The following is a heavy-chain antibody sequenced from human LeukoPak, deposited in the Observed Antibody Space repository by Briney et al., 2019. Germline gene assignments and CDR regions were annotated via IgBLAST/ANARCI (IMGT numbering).Heavy chain of an antibody. D-gene: IGHD3-22*01. Sequence: SETLSLTCTVSGGSISTYYWNWIRQPPGKGLEWIGYIYHSGSTNYNPSLQSRVTISVDTSKNQFSLKLSSVTAADTAVYYCARWYYYDGTLGYWGQGTLVTVSS. CDR1: GGSISTYY. CDR2: IYHSGST. V-gene: IGHV4-4*09. CDR3: ARWYYYDGTLGY. J-gene: IGHJ4*02.